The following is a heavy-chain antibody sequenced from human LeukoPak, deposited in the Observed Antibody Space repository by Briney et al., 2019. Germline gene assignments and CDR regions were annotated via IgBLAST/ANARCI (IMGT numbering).Heavy chain of an antibody. V-gene: IGHV3-23*01. Sequence: GGSLRLSCAASGFTFSSCAMSGVRQAPGKGLEWVSGIISTGGSTYYADSVKGRFTISRDNSKSTLSLQMDSLRAEDTAVYYCAKGYSSGWRTYFDYWGQGTLVTVSS. CDR3: AKGYSSGWRTYFDY. D-gene: IGHD6-19*01. CDR1: GFTFSSCA. CDR2: IISTGGST. J-gene: IGHJ4*02.